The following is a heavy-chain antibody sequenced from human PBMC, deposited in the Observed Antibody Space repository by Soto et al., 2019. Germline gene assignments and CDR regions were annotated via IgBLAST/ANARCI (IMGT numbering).Heavy chain of an antibody. Sequence: ASVKVSCKASGYTFTSYFMHWVRQAPGQGLEWMGIINPSGGSTSYAQKFQGRVTMTRDTSTSTVYMELSSLRSVDTAVYYCARDYGFYYDSSGVTDYWGQGTLVTVSS. CDR3: ARDYGFYYDSSGVTDY. CDR1: GYTFTSYF. V-gene: IGHV1-46*01. D-gene: IGHD3-22*01. CDR2: INPSGGST. J-gene: IGHJ4*02.